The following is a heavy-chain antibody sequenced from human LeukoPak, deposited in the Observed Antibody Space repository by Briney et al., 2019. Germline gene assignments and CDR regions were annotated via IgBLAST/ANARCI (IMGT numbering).Heavy chain of an antibody. V-gene: IGHV4-30-4*08. CDR3: ARDKWVRVGNSWRHYAMDV. Sequence: PSETLSLTCTVSGGSIRSDDSYWTWIRQPPGKGLEWIGYMYYSGSTYYNPSLKTRISISEDTSKSQISLKLTSVTAADTAVYYCARDKWVRVGNSWRHYAMDVWGQGTMVTVSS. CDR2: MYYSGST. CDR1: GGSIRSDDSY. D-gene: IGHD6-13*01. J-gene: IGHJ6*02.